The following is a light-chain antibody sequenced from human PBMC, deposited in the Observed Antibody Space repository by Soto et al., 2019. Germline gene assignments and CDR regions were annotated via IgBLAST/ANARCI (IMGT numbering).Light chain of an antibody. CDR2: DVN. J-gene: IGLJ1*01. CDR3: SSYTSSSAGV. V-gene: IGLV2-14*03. CDR1: SSDVGGYNY. Sequence: QSALTQPASVSGSPGQSITISCTGTSSDVGGYNYVSWYQQHPGKAPKLMIYDVNDRPSGVSNRFSGSMSGNTASLTISGLQAEDEADYYCSSYTSSSAGVFGTGTKLTVL.